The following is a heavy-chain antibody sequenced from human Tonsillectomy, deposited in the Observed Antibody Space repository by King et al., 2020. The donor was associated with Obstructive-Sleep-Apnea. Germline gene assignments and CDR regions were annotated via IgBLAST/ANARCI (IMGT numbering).Heavy chain of an antibody. CDR2: IYTSGST. CDR1: GGSMSSFY. V-gene: IGHV4-4*07. J-gene: IGHJ6*02. D-gene: IGHD3-10*01. Sequence: QLQESGPGLVKPSETLSLTCSVSGGSMSSFYWSWIRQAAGKGLEWIGRIYTSGSTNYHPSLKSRVTLSVDTSNNQISLKLSSVTAADTAVYYCAREESAYYGAGPMDVWGQGTTVTVSS. CDR3: AREESAYYGAGPMDV.